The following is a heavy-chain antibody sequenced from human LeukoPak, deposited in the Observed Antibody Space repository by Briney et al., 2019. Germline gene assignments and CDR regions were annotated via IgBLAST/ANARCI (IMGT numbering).Heavy chain of an antibody. CDR1: GGSISSY. J-gene: IGHJ4*02. CDR3: VNGGSYLTK. D-gene: IGHD3-10*01. V-gene: IGHV4-59*01. Sequence: PSETLSLTCTVSGGSISSYWSWIRQSPGKGLEWIGYIYFTGTTNYNPSLKSRLTISIDTSRNQFSLKLSSAAAADTAIYYCVNGGSYLTKWGQGTLVTVSS. CDR2: IYFTGTT.